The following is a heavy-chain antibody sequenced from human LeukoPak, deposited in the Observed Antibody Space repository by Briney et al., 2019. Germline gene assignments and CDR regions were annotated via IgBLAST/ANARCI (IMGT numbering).Heavy chain of an antibody. Sequence: PGRSLRLSCAASGFTFSSYAMSWVSPPPGNWLEWVSAISAGGSSTYSADSVKGRFTISRDNSKNTLYLRMNSLRAEDTAVYYCAKMRDFWSGYLGYFDLWGRGTLVTVSS. CDR1: GFTFSSYA. CDR2: ISAGGSST. J-gene: IGHJ2*01. D-gene: IGHD3-3*01. CDR3: AKMRDFWSGYLGYFDL. V-gene: IGHV3-23*01.